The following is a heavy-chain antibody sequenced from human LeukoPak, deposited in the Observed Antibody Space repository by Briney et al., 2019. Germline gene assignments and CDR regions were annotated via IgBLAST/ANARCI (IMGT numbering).Heavy chain of an antibody. J-gene: IGHJ4*02. Sequence: PSETLSLTCTVSGYSISSGYYWGWLRQPPGKGLEWIGSIYHSGSTYYNPSLKSRVTISVDTSKNQFSLKLSSVTAADTAVYYCARDDYGDPSDYWGQGTLVTVSS. CDR1: GYSISSGYY. CDR2: IYHSGST. V-gene: IGHV4-38-2*02. CDR3: ARDDYGDPSDY. D-gene: IGHD4-17*01.